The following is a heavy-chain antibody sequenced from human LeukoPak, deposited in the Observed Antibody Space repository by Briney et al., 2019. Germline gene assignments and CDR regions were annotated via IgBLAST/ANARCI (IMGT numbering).Heavy chain of an antibody. Sequence: GGSLRLSCAASGFTFSSYAMSWVRQAPGKGLEWVSVISASGGSTYYTDSVKGRFSISRDNSKSTLFLQMNSLRAEDTAVYYCAKVQGWGTGYFFDSWGQGTLVTVSS. CDR3: AKVQGWGTGYFFDS. CDR2: ISASGGST. J-gene: IGHJ4*02. D-gene: IGHD3-16*01. V-gene: IGHV3-23*01. CDR1: GFTFSSYA.